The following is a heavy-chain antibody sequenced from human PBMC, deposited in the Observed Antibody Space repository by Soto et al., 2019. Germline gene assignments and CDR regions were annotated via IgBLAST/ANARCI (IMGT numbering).Heavy chain of an antibody. V-gene: IGHV1-69*13. D-gene: IGHD1-26*01. CDR1: GGTFSSYA. Sequence: SVKVSCKASGGTFSSYAISWVRQAPGQGLEWMGGIIPIFGTANYAQKFQGRVTITADESTSTAYMELSSLRSEDSAVYYCARGGASRGDAFDIWGQGTKVTVSS. J-gene: IGHJ3*02. CDR3: ARGGASRGDAFDI. CDR2: IIPIFGTA.